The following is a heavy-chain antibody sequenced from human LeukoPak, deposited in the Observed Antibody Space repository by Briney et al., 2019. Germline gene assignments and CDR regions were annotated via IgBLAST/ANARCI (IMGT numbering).Heavy chain of an antibody. CDR2: IYSGGST. J-gene: IGHJ4*02. Sequence: PGGSLRLSCAASGFTVSSNYMSWVRQAPGKGLEWVSVIYSGGSTYYADSVKGRFTISRDNSKNTLYLQMNGLRAEDTAVYYCARGYPAMVSAPDYWGQGTLVTVSS. CDR1: GFTVSSNY. V-gene: IGHV3-53*01. CDR3: ARGYPAMVSAPDY. D-gene: IGHD5-18*01.